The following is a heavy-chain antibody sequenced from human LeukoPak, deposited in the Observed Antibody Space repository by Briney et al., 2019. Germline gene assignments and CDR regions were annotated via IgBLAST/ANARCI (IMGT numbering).Heavy chain of an antibody. CDR3: ARPRVTLTRADAFDI. CDR1: GGSISSSSYY. V-gene: IGHV4-39*01. D-gene: IGHD1-14*01. CDR2: IYYSGST. Sequence: SETLSLTCTVSGGSISSSSYYWSWIRQPPGKGLEWIGSIYYSGSTYYNPSLKSRVTISVDTSKNQFSLKLSSVTAADTAVYYCARPRVTLTRADAFDIWGQGIMVTVSS. J-gene: IGHJ3*02.